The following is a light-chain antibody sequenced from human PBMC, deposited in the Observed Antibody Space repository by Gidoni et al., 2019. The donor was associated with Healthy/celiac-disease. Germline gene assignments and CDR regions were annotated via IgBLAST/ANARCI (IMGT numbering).Light chain of an antibody. CDR3: QSYDSSLSAFYV. CDR1: SSNIGAGYD. J-gene: IGLJ1*01. CDR2: GTS. V-gene: IGLV1-40*01. Sequence: TISCTGSSSNIGAGYDVHWYQQLPGTAPQLLIYGTSNRPSGVPDRFSGSKSGTSASLAITGLQAEDEADYYCQSYDSSLSAFYVFGTGTKVTVL.